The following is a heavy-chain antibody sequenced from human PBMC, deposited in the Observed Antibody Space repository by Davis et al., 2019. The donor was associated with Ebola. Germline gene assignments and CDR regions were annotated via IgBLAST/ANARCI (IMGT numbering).Heavy chain of an antibody. CDR2: IYPDDSDT. D-gene: IGHD2-21*02. J-gene: IGHJ1*01. CDR1: GYNFAHYW. V-gene: IGHV5-51*01. Sequence: GESLKISCQGSGYNFAHYWLGWVRHMPGKGLEWMGVIYPDDSDTRYSPSFQGQVTISADKSINTAYLQWNSLGASDSAIYYCALSLAFCGHDCIPPLDHWGQGTLLTVAA. CDR3: ALSLAFCGHDCIPPLDH.